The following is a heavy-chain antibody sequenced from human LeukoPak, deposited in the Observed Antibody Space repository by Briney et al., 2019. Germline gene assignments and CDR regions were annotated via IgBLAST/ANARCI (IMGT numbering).Heavy chain of an antibody. D-gene: IGHD3/OR15-3a*01. CDR2: IYHSGST. CDR1: GYSISSGYY. J-gene: IGHJ4*02. CDR3: AKDVGIGVFGLGGY. V-gene: IGHV4-38-2*02. Sequence: SETLSLTCTVSGYSISSGYYWGWIRQPPGKGLEWIGSIYHSGSTYYNPSLKSRVTISVDTSKNQFSLKLSSVTAADTAVYYCAKDVGIGVFGLGGYWGQGTLVTVSS.